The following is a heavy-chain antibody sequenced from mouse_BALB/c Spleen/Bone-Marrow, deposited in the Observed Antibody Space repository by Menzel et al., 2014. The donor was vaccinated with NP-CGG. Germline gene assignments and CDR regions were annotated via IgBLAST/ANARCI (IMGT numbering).Heavy chain of an antibody. CDR2: ISNGGGST. V-gene: IGHV5-12-2*01. J-gene: IGHJ3*01. CDR1: GFTFXSYT. CDR3: ARRAGAY. Sequence: EVHLVESGGGLVQPGGSLKLSCAASGFTFXSYTMSWVRQTPEKRLEWVAYISNGGGSTYYPDTVKGRFTISRDNAKNTLYLQMSSLKSEDAAMYYCARRAGAYWGQGTLVTVSA. D-gene: IGHD3-3*01.